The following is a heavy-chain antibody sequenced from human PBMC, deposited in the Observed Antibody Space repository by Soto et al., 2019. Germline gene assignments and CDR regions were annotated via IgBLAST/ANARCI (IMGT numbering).Heavy chain of an antibody. J-gene: IGHJ4*02. Sequence: PSETLSLTCTVSVGSISNGDYYWSWIRQPPGKGREWGGYIFYNGITYFNPSLKSRVTISVDTSKNQFSLKLTSVTAADTAVYYFDIVGTLSTQGYIFDHWGQGSLVTVSS. CDR1: VGSISNGDYY. V-gene: IGHV4-30-4*01. CDR2: IFYNGIT. D-gene: IGHD1-1*01. CDR3: DIVGTLSTQGYIFDH.